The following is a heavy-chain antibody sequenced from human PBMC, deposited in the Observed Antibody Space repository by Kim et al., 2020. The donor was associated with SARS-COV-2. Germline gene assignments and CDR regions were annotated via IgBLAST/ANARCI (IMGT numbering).Heavy chain of an antibody. V-gene: IGHV3-53*01. Sequence: SSADSRKGRFPIHRYKPKNTLYLQMNSLRAEDTAVYYCARHTPFYFDLWGQGTLVTVSS. D-gene: IGHD2-2*02. CDR3: ARHTPFYFDL. J-gene: IGHJ4*02.